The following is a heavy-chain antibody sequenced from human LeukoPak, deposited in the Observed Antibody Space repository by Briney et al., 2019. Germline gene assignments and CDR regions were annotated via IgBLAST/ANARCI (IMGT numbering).Heavy chain of an antibody. CDR1: GGSISSSSYY. V-gene: IGHV4-39*07. Sequence: PSETLSLTCTVSGGSISSSSYYWGWLRQPPGKGLEWIGSIYYSGSTYYNPSLKSRVTISVDTSKNQFSLKLSSVTAADTAVYYCARDAPTASHGDYSDWGQGTLVTVSS. J-gene: IGHJ4*02. D-gene: IGHD4-17*01. CDR2: IYYSGST. CDR3: ARDAPTASHGDYSD.